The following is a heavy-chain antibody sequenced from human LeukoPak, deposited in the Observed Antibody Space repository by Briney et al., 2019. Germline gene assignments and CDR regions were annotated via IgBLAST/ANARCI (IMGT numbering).Heavy chain of an antibody. J-gene: IGHJ4*02. CDR3: ARDGAGYYDFWSGYSSF. Sequence: ASAKVSCKASGYTFTSYGISWVRQAPGHELESMGWISAYNGNTNYAQKLQGRVTMTTDTSTSTAYMELRSLRSDDTAVYYCARDGAGYYDFWSGYSSFWGQGTLVTVSS. CDR1: GYTFTSYG. CDR2: ISAYNGNT. V-gene: IGHV1-18*01. D-gene: IGHD3-3*01.